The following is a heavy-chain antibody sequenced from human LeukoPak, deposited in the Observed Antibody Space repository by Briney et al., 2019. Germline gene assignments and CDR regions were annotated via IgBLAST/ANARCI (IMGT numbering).Heavy chain of an antibody. CDR1: GFTFSSYW. D-gene: IGHD5-18*01. CDR2: INSDGRST. Sequence: GGSLRLSCAASGFTFSSYWMHWVRQAPGKGLLWVSRINSDGRSTSHADSVKGRFTISRDNAKNTLYLQMNSLRAEDTAVYYCARGTGYSVVDYWGQGTLVTVSS. J-gene: IGHJ4*02. V-gene: IGHV3-74*01. CDR3: ARGTGYSVVDY.